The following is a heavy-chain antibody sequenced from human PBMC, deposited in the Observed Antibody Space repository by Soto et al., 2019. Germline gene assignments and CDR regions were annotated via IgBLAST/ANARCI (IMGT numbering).Heavy chain of an antibody. CDR2: IWYDGSNK. CDR1: GFTFSSYG. CDR3: AREEAYCGGDYYSTLNY. V-gene: IGHV3-33*01. Sequence: QVQLVESGGGVVQPGRSLRLSCAASGFTFSSYGMHWVRQAPGKGLEWVAVIWYDGSNKYYADSVKGRFTISRDNSKNTLYLQMNSLRAEDTAVYYCAREEAYCGGDYYSTLNYWGQGTLVTVSS. D-gene: IGHD2-21*02. J-gene: IGHJ4*02.